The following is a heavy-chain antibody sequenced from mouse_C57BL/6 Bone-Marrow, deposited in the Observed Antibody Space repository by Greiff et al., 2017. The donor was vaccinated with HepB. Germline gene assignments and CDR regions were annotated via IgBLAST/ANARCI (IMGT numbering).Heavy chain of an antibody. Sequence: QVQLQQSGAELARPGASVKLSCKASGYTFTSYGISWVKQRTGQGLEWIGEIYPRSGNTYYNEKFKGKATLTADKSSSTAYMELRSLTSEDSAVYCCARSGYDYGSYWYFDVWGTGTTVTVSS. D-gene: IGHD2-4*01. CDR1: GYTFTSYG. V-gene: IGHV1-81*01. CDR3: ARSGYDYGSYWYFDV. CDR2: IYPRSGNT. J-gene: IGHJ1*03.